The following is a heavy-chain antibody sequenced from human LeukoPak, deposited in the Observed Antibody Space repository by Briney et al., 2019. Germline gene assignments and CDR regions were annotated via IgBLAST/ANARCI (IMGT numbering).Heavy chain of an antibody. Sequence: GGSLRLSCAASGFTFDDYAMHWVRQVPGKGLEWVSGISWNSVSKGYADSVKGRFIISRDNAKNSLYLQMNSLRVEDTVLYYCAKDRDYDWVFDYWGQGTLVTVSS. V-gene: IGHV3-9*01. CDR2: ISWNSVSK. CDR3: AKDRDYDWVFDY. CDR1: GFTFDDYA. D-gene: IGHD5-12*01. J-gene: IGHJ4*02.